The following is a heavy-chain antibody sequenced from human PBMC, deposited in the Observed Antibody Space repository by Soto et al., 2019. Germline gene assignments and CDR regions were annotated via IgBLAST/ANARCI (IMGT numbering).Heavy chain of an antibody. CDR1: GGSISTRSSY. Sequence: PSETLSLTCTVSGGSISTRSSYWGWIRQPPGKGLEWIGSIYYSGSTYYNPSLKSRVTISVDTSKNQFSLKLSSVTAADTAVYYCARSGTYDTVDYWGQGTLVTVSS. V-gene: IGHV4-39*07. CDR2: IYYSGST. CDR3: ARSGTYDTVDY. J-gene: IGHJ4*02. D-gene: IGHD3-10*01.